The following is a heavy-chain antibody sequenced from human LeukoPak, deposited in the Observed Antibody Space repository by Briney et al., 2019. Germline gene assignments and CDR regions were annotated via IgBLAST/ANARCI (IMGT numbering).Heavy chain of an antibody. V-gene: IGHV1-3*01. CDR2: INAGNGNT. CDR3: ALQYCSSASCYWALEY. J-gene: IGHJ4*02. D-gene: IGHD2-2*01. Sequence: ASVKVSCKASGYTFTSYAMHWVRQAPGQRLEWMGWINAGNGNTKYSQKFQGRVTITRDTSASTAYMELSSLRSEDTAVYYCALQYCSSASCYWALEYWGQGTLVTVSS. CDR1: GYTFTSYA.